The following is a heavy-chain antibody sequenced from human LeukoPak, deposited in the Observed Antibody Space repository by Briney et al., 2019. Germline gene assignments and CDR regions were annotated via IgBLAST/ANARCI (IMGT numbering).Heavy chain of an antibody. J-gene: IGHJ4*02. CDR2: IKPGGSQK. CDR1: GFSFSTYW. D-gene: IGHD1-26*01. CDR3: ARDSGRFFVDF. Sequence: GGSLRLSCAASGFSFSTYWMTWVRHAPGKGLEWVANIKPGGSQKYCVDSVKGRFTISRDNAKNTLYPQMNRLRAEDTAVLYCARDSGRFFVDFWGQGTVVSVS. V-gene: IGHV3-7*01.